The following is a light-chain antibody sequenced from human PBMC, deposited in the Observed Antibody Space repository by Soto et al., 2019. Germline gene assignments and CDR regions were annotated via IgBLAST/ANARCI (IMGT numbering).Light chain of an antibody. J-gene: IGKJ1*01. CDR3: QQYESHSEA. Sequence: DIQLTQSPSTLSASVGDRVSITCWASQSVGSWLAWHQKKPGKAPKLLIFDGTYLESGVPSIFSGSGSGTEFTLTINDLQPDASATYYCQQYESHSEAFGQGTKVEVK. CDR2: DGT. V-gene: IGKV1-5*01. CDR1: QSVGSW.